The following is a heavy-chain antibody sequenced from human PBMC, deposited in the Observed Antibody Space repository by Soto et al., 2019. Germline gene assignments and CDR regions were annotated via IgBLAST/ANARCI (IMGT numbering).Heavy chain of an antibody. V-gene: IGHV4-59*08. CDR1: NDSISTYY. CDR2: IYYSGST. CDR3: ARPGRDWGALHY. D-gene: IGHD7-27*01. Sequence: QVQLQESGPGLVKPSETLSLTCTVSNDSISTYYWTWIRQPPGTGLEWIGFIYYSGSTNYNPSLQSRVTISVDTSKNQFSLKMNSVTAADTAVYYCARPGRDWGALHYWGQGTLVTVSS. J-gene: IGHJ4*02.